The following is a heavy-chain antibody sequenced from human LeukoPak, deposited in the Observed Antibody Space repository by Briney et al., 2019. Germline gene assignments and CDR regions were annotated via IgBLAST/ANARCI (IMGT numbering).Heavy chain of an antibody. CDR3: ASFRRHPADPFDY. Sequence: SETLSLTCTVSGGSISSYYWSWLRQPPGKGLEWIGYIYYSGSTNYNPSLKSRVTISVDTSKNQFSLKLSSVTAADTAVYYCASFRRHPADPFDYWGQGTLVTVSS. CDR1: GGSISSYY. J-gene: IGHJ4*02. V-gene: IGHV4-59*08. CDR2: IYYSGST.